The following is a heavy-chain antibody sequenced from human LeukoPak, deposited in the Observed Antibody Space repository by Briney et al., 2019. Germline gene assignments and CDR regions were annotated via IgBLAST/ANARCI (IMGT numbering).Heavy chain of an antibody. Sequence: SETLSLTCTVSGGSISSGGYYWSWIRQHPGKGLEWIGYTYYSGSTYYNPSLKSRVTISVDTSKNQFSLKLSSVTAADTAVYYCARGSTTKYYYGMDVWGQGTTVTVSS. V-gene: IGHV4-31*03. CDR3: ARGSTTKYYYGMDV. D-gene: IGHD4-17*01. J-gene: IGHJ6*02. CDR2: TYYSGST. CDR1: GGSISSGGYY.